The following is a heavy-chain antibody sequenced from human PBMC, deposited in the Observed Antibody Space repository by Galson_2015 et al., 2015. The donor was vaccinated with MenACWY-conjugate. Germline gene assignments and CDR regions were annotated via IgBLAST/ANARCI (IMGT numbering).Heavy chain of an antibody. J-gene: IGHJ4*02. CDR2: TYYRSKWYN. CDR1: GDSVSSNSAA. D-gene: IGHD6-19*01. Sequence: CAISGDSVSSNSAAWNWIRQSPSRGLEWLGRTYYRSKWYNDYAVSVKSRITINPDTSKNQSSLQLNSVTPEDTAVYYCARAAIAVEYFDYWGQGTLVTVSS. V-gene: IGHV6-1*01. CDR3: ARAAIAVEYFDY.